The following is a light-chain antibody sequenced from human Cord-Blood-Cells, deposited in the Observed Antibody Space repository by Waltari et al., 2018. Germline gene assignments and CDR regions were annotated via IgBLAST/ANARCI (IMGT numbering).Light chain of an antibody. CDR2: EGS. CDR3: CSYAGSSTYV. CDR1: SSDVGSYNL. J-gene: IGLJ1*01. Sequence: QSALTQPASVSGSPGQSITISCTGTSSDVGSYNLVSWYQQHPGKAPKLMIYEGSKRPSGVSNRFSGSKDGNTASLTISGLQAADEADYYCCSYAGSSTYVFGTGTKVTVL. V-gene: IGLV2-23*01.